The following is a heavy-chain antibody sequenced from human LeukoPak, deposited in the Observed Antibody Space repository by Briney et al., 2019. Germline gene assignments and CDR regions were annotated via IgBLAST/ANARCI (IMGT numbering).Heavy chain of an antibody. CDR3: ARVLGAGGFDP. V-gene: IGHV1-18*01. Sequence: ASVKVSRKASGYTFTIYDISWVRQAPGQGLEWMGWISAHNGNTNYAQNLQGRVTMTTDTSTSTAYMELRSLRSDDTAVYYCARVLGAGGFDPWGQGTLVTVSS. J-gene: IGHJ5*02. CDR2: ISAHNGNT. D-gene: IGHD1-26*01. CDR1: GYTFTIYD.